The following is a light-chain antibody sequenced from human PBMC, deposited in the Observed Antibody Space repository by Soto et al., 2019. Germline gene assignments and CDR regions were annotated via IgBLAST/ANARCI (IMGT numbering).Light chain of an antibody. CDR3: QQYNNWPPIT. Sequence: EIVMTQSPATVSGSPWGGARGSFMASQSVSSNLAWYHQKPGQAPRLLIYGASTRATGIPARFSGSGSGTEFTLTISSLQSEDFAVYYCQQYNNWPPITFGQGTRLEI. CDR2: GAS. CDR1: QSVSSN. J-gene: IGKJ5*01. V-gene: IGKV3-15*01.